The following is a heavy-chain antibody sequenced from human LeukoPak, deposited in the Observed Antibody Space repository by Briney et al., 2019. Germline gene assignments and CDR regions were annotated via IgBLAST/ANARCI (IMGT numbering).Heavy chain of an antibody. J-gene: IGHJ6*04. Sequence: PSETLSLTCTVSGGSISSYYWSWIRQPPGKGLEWIGYIYYSGSTNYNPSLKSRVTISVGTSKNQFSLKLTSVTVADTAVYYCARDGIVGVYTSHYMDVWGRGTTVTVSA. CDR1: GGSISSYY. CDR3: ARDGIVGVYTSHYMDV. CDR2: IYYSGST. D-gene: IGHD3-16*01. V-gene: IGHV4-59*12.